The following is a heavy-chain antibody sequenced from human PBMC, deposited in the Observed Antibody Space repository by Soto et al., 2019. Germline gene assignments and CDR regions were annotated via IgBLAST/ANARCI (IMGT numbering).Heavy chain of an antibody. CDR3: ARDYFDSSDYTTNWFDP. V-gene: IGHV4-39*01. J-gene: IGHJ5*02. Sequence: QLQLQESGPGLVKSSETLSLTCSVSGDSISNSRFYWAWIRQPPGEGLEWIGSIYHTGNAYCNPSLKSRVTIFVDTSKNQFSLKLTSVTAADTALYYCARDYFDSSDYTTNWFDPWGQGTLVTVSS. D-gene: IGHD3-22*01. CDR2: IYHTGNA. CDR1: GDSISNSRFY.